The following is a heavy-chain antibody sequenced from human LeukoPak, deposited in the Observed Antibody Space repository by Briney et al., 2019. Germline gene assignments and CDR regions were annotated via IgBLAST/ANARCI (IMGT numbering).Heavy chain of an antibody. CDR2: IIPILGTA. Sequence: VASVKVSCKASGGTFSSYTISWVRQAPGQGLEWMGRIIPILGTANYAQKFQGRVTITADKSTSTAYMELSSLRSEDTAVYYCARIGRWGTQVDYWGRGTLVTVSS. J-gene: IGHJ4*02. V-gene: IGHV1-69*08. CDR3: ARIGRWGTQVDY. D-gene: IGHD3-16*01. CDR1: GGTFSSYT.